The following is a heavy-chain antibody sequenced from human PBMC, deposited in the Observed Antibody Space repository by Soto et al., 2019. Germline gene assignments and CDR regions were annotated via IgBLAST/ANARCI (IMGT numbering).Heavy chain of an antibody. CDR2: INPSDGST. J-gene: IGHJ4*02. V-gene: IGHV1-46*02. D-gene: IGHD1-26*01. CDR1: GYTFNYYD. Sequence: ASVKVSCKASGYTFNYYDIHWVRQAPGQGLEWMGMINPSDGSTSYAQKFQGRVTMTRDTSTSTVYLELSSLRSEDTAVYYCATKASNYRYFDYWGQGTLVTVSS. CDR3: ATKASNYRYFDY.